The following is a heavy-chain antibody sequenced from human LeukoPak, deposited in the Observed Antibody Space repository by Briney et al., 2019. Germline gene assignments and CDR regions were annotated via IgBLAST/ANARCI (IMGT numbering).Heavy chain of an antibody. CDR3: VRVSTISAPNDALDF. V-gene: IGHV3-72*01. D-gene: IGHD1-14*01. J-gene: IGHJ3*01. Sequence: GGSLRLSCAASGFIFSDHFMDWVRQAPGKGLEWLGRIRKNVNSYSTEYAASVKGRFTFSRDDSKNAAYLQMNSLETEDTAVYYCVRVSTISAPNDALDFWGQGTMVTVAS. CDR1: GFIFSDHF. CDR2: IRKNVNSYST.